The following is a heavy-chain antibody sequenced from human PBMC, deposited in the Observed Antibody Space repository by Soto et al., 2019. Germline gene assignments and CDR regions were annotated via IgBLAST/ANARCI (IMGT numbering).Heavy chain of an antibody. CDR3: ARGPSGWFGYDY. Sequence: EVQLVESGGGLVQPGGSLRLSCAASGFTFSTSWMHWVHQAAGKGLVWVSRINSDASTTNYADSVKGRFTISRDNAKNTLYLQMDSLTAEDTAVYYCARGPSGWFGYDYWGQGTLVTVSS. J-gene: IGHJ4*02. CDR1: GFTFSTSW. CDR2: INSDASTT. D-gene: IGHD6-19*01. V-gene: IGHV3-74*01.